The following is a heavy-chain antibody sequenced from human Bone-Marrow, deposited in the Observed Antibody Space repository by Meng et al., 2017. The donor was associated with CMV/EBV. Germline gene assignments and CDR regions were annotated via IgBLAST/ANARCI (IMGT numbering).Heavy chain of an antibody. CDR1: GFTFSSYG. CDR2: IRYDGSNK. J-gene: IGHJ6*02. V-gene: IGHV3-30*02. Sequence: GESLKISCAASGFTFSSYGMPWVRQAPGKGLEWVAFIRYDGSNKYYADSVKGRFTISRDNSKNTLYLPMNSLSAEDTAVYYCAKVSKAVWTVSIAVAGTIFRDYYGMDVWGQGTTVTVSS. CDR3: AKVSKAVWTVSIAVAGTIFRDYYGMDV. D-gene: IGHD6-19*01.